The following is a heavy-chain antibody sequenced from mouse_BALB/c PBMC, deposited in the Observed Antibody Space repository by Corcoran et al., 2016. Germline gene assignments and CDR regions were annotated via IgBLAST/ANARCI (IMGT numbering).Heavy chain of an antibody. Sequence: DVQLQESGPGLVKPSQSLSLTCSVTGYSITSGYYWNWIRQFPGNKLEWMGYISYDGSNNYNPSLKNRISITRDTSKNQFFLKLNSVTTEDTATYYCARDYDYDKMFAYWGQWTLVTVSA. CDR2: ISYDGSN. J-gene: IGHJ3*01. CDR1: GYSITSGYY. CDR3: ARDYDYDKMFAY. D-gene: IGHD2-4*01. V-gene: IGHV3-6*02.